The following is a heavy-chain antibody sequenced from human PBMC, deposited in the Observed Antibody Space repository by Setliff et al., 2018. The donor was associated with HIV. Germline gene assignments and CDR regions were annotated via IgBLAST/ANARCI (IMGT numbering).Heavy chain of an antibody. Sequence: ASVKVSCKASGYTFTGYYIHWVRQAPGQGLEWMGWINPKSDGTNYAQKFQGWITMTRDTSISTAYMELSSLRSEDTALYYCAGSILTGYYTFGADYWGQGTLVTVSS. D-gene: IGHD3-9*01. V-gene: IGHV1-2*04. CDR3: AGSILTGYYTFGADY. CDR1: GYTFTGYY. CDR2: INPKSDGT. J-gene: IGHJ4*02.